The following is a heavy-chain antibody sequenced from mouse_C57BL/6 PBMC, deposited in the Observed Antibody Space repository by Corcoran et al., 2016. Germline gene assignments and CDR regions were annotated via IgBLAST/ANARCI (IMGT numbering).Heavy chain of an antibody. CDR1: GFNIKDYY. V-gene: IGHV14-1*01. Sequence: EVQLQQSGAELVRPGASVKLSCTASGFNIKDYYMHWVKQRPEQGLEWIGRIDPEDGDTEYAPKFQGKATMTADTSSNTAYLQLSSLTSEDTAVYYCTTSYGNYDWYFDVWGTGTTVTVSS. D-gene: IGHD2-1*01. J-gene: IGHJ1*03. CDR2: IDPEDGDT. CDR3: TTSYGNYDWYFDV.